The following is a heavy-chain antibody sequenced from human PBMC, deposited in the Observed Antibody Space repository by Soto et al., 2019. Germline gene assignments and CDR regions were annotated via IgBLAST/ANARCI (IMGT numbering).Heavy chain of an antibody. CDR1: GGTFSSYT. D-gene: IGHD4-17*01. CDR2: IIPILGIA. CDR3: AAEYGANSA. J-gene: IGHJ4*02. V-gene: IGHV1-69*02. Sequence: QVQLVRSGAEVKKPGSSVKVSCKASGGTFSSYTINWVRQAPGQGLEWVGRIIPILGIAKNAQKFQGRVTITADKSTSTAYMELSSLRSEDTAVYYCAAEYGANSAWGQGTLVTVSS.